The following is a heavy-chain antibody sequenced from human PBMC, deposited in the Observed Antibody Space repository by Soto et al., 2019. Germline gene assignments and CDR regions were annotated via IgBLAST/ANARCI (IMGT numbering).Heavy chain of an antibody. CDR1: GRSISSSGYY. V-gene: IGHV4-39*01. D-gene: IGHD2-2*01. CDR3: ARGSERRTEPATNAGGKDWFDP. CDR2: IYNRSDA. J-gene: IGHJ5*02. Sequence: SETLSLTCTVSGRSISSSGYYWGWIRQPPGKELEWIGSIYNRSDAYYNPTLNRRVTISVDPSKNQFSLKRSSVTAADTAMYYCARGSERRTEPATNAGGKDWFDPWGQGTRVTVSS.